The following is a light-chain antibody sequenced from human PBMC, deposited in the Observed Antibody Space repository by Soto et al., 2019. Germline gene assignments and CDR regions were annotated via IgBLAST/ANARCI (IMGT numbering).Light chain of an antibody. CDR2: AAS. Sequence: ENRLTQSPGTLSLSPGERATLSCRASQSIGTNYVAWFQQKPGQAPTLLIYAASRRATGIPDRFSGSGSGTEFTLTISRLEPEDFAVYFCQQYSSTPRTFGQGT. CDR3: QQYSSTPRT. CDR1: QSIGTNY. V-gene: IGKV3-20*01. J-gene: IGKJ1*01.